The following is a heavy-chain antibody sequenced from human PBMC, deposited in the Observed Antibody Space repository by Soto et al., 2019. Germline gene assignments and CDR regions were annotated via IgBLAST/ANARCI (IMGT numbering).Heavy chain of an antibody. V-gene: IGHV3-30*18. J-gene: IGHJ6*02. Sequence: GGSLRLSCAASGFTFSSYGMHWVRQAPGKGLEWVAVISYDGSNKYYADSVKGRFTISRDNSKNTLYLQMNSLRAEDTAVYYCAKDFEVVTDYYYYGMDVWGQGTTVTAP. CDR3: AKDFEVVTDYYYYGMDV. CDR1: GFTFSSYG. CDR2: ISYDGSNK. D-gene: IGHD3-9*01.